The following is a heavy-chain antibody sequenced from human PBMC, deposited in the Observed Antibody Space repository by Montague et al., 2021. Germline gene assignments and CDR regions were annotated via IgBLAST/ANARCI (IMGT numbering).Heavy chain of an antibody. Sequence: SETLSLTCTVNGDAIDGCYWTWIRQPPGKGLEWIGYINYSGNTNYNPSLKNRVTITMDTSKNQFSLKLSSLTAADTAVYYCARDSHVSIAGRFESWGQGTLVTVSS. CDR3: ARDSHVSIAGRFES. V-gene: IGHV4-59*12. D-gene: IGHD1-1*01. CDR1: GDAIDGCY. J-gene: IGHJ4*02. CDR2: INYSGNT.